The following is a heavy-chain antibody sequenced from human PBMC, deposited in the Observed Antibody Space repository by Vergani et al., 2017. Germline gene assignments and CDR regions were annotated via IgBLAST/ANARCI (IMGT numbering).Heavy chain of an antibody. D-gene: IGHD2-2*02. CDR2: ISWNSGAV. Sequence: EVDLVESGGGLAHPGGSLRLSCEASGITFWKFGMHWVRQGPGKGLERVSGISWNSGAVDYADSVRGRFTISRDNAKNSLFLEMNSLRFEDTAVYFCYTDYHDYWGQGTLVTVSS. V-gene: IGHV3-9*01. CDR3: YTDYHDY. CDR1: GITFWKFG. J-gene: IGHJ4*02.